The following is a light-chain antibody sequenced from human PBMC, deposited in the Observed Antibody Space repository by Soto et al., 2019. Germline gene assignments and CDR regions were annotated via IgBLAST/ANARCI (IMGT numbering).Light chain of an antibody. CDR3: QTWGTGIQV. J-gene: IGLJ3*02. CDR2: LNSDGSH. CDR1: SGHSTYA. Sequence: QPVLTQSPSASASLGASVTLTCTLSSGHSTYAIAWHQQQPEKGPRFLMRLNSDGSHTKGDGIPDRFSGSSSGAERYLTISSLQSEDEADYYCQTWGTGIQVFGGGTKRTVL. V-gene: IGLV4-69*01.